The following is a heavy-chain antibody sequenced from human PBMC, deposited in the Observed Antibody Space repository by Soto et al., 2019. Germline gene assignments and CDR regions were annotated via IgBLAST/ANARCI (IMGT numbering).Heavy chain of an antibody. V-gene: IGHV4-61*01. CDR3: ARVSRLGIAAAGTRY. J-gene: IGHJ4*02. CDR1: GGSVSSGSYY. D-gene: IGHD6-13*01. Sequence: TLSLTCTVSGGSVSSGSYYWSWIRQPPGKGLEWIGYIYYSGSTNYNPSLKSRVTISVDTSKNQFSLKLSSVTAADTAVYYCARVSRLGIAAAGTRYWGQGTLVTVSS. CDR2: IYYSGST.